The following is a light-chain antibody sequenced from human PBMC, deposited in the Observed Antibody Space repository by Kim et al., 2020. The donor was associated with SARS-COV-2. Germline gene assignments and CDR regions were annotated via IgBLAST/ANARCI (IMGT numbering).Light chain of an antibody. CDR3: GADHGSGSNWV. CDR2: VGTGGIVG. Sequence: TPTCTLSSGYSNYKVDWYQQRPGKGPRFVMRVGTGGIVGSKGDGIPDRFSVLGSGLNRYLTIKNIQEEDESDYHCGADHGSGSNWVFGGGTKLTVL. CDR1: SGYSNYK. J-gene: IGLJ2*01. V-gene: IGLV9-49*01.